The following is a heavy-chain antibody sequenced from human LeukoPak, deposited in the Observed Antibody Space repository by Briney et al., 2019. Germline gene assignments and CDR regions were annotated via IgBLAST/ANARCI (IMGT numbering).Heavy chain of an antibody. CDR1: GFTVSSNY. CDR3: ASDSSGWAAPFDY. V-gene: IGHV3-66*01. J-gene: IGHJ4*02. Sequence: PGGSLRLSCAASGFTVSSNYMSWVRQAPGKGLEWVSVIYSGGSTYHADSVKGRFTISRDNSKNTLYLQMNSLRAEDTAVYYCASDSSGWAAPFDYWGQGTLVTVSS. D-gene: IGHD6-19*01. CDR2: IYSGGST.